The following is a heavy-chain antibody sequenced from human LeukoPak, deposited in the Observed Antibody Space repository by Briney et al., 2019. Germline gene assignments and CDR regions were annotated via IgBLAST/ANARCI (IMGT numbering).Heavy chain of an antibody. Sequence: SETLSLTCTVSGGSISSYYWSWIRQPPGKGLEWIGHIYYSGTTNYNPSLKSRVTVSVDMSKNQFSLKLRSVTAADTAVYYCARDLNWNDGAFDFWGQGTMVTVSS. D-gene: IGHD1-20*01. CDR3: ARDLNWNDGAFDF. V-gene: IGHV4-59*12. CDR1: GGSISSYY. J-gene: IGHJ3*01. CDR2: IYYSGTT.